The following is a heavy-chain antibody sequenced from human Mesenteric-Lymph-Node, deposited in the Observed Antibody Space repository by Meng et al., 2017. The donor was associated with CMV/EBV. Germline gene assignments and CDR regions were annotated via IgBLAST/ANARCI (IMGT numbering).Heavy chain of an antibody. J-gene: IGHJ6*02. D-gene: IGHD2-15*01. CDR3: ASSTGARYCGNRGCYSDYFYYGMDV. CDR2: IRSKANSYET. Sequence: GGSLRLSCAASGFTFSGSAMHWVRQASGKGLEWVGCIRSKANSYETSYAASVKGRFTISRDDSKNTAYLQMNSLESEDTAVYYCASSTGARYCGNRGCYSDYFYYGMDVWGQGTTVTVSS. CDR1: GFTFSGSA. V-gene: IGHV3-73*01.